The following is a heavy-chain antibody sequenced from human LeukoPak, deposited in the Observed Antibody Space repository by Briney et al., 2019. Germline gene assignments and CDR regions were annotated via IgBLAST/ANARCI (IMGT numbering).Heavy chain of an antibody. CDR1: GGSISSGGYS. CDR2: IYHSGST. J-gene: IGHJ4*02. V-gene: IGHV4-30-2*01. Sequence: PSETLSLTCAVSGGSISSGGYSWSWIRQPPGEGLEWIGYIYHSGSTYYNPSLKSRVTISVDRSKNQFSLKLSSVTAADTAVYYCARGGISIVALDYWGQGTLVTVSS. D-gene: IGHD6-13*01. CDR3: ARGGISIVALDY.